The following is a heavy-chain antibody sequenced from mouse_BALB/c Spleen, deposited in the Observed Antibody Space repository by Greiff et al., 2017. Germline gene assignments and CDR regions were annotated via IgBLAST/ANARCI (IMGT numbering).Heavy chain of an antibody. CDR1: GFAFSSYD. V-gene: IGHV5-12-1*01. CDR3: ARHDGYFDY. J-gene: IGHJ2*01. CDR2: ISSGGGST. Sequence: EVHLVESGGGLVKPGGSLKLSCAASGFAFSSYDMSWVRQTPEKRLEWVAYISSGGGSTYYPDSVKGRFTISRDNAKNTLYLQMSSLKSEDTAMYYCARHDGYFDYWGQGTTLTVSS. D-gene: IGHD2-3*01.